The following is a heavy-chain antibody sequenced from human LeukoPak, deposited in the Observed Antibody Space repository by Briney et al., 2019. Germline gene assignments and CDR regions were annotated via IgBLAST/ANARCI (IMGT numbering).Heavy chain of an antibody. D-gene: IGHD6-13*01. V-gene: IGHV1-2*02. CDR2: INPNSGGT. Sequence: ASVKVSCKASGYTFTGYYMHWVRQAPGQGLEWMGWINPNSGGTKYAQKFQGRVTMTRDTSISTGDMELSRLRSDDTAVYYCARGEVSGWYDYFQHWGQGSLVTVSS. CDR1: GYTFTGYY. CDR3: ARGEVSGWYDYFQH. J-gene: IGHJ1*01.